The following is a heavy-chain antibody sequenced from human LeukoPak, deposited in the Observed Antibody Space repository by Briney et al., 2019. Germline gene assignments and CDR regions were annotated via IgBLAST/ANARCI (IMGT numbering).Heavy chain of an antibody. CDR2: ISYDESHK. CDR3: VKDGGYDSSGYRKPFDY. CDR1: GFTFTTYW. Sequence: PGGSLRLSCAASGFTFTTYWMSWVRQAPDKGLAWVTFISYDESHKYYADSVKGRFTVSRDNSKNTVYLQMNSLRPEDTAVYYCVKDGGYDSSGYRKPFDYWGQGTLVTVSS. J-gene: IGHJ4*02. V-gene: IGHV3-30*18. D-gene: IGHD3-22*01.